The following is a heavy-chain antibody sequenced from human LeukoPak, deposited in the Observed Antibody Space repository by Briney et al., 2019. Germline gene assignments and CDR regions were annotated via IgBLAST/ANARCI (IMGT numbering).Heavy chain of an antibody. Sequence: ASVKVSCKASGYTFTTYGVSWVRQAPGQGIEWMGWISPYNGYTNYAQKLQGRVTMTTDTSTNTAYMDLRSLRSDDTAVYYCARDHWSHYYGSGGQNYFDPWGQGTLVIVSS. D-gene: IGHD3-10*01. CDR2: ISPYNGYT. CDR1: GYTFTTYG. V-gene: IGHV1-18*01. CDR3: ARDHWSHYYGSGGQNYFDP. J-gene: IGHJ5*02.